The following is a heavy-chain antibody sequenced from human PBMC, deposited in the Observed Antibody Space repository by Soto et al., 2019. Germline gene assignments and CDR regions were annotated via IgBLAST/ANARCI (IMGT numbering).Heavy chain of an antibody. CDR3: VRGLFGLSLFYLDY. D-gene: IGHD3-16*01. CDR2: IIPIFGTA. CDR1: GDTFSRNA. Sequence: SVNVSCKSSGDTFSRNALNWVRQAPGQGLDCMGGIIPIFGTAIYAQNFQDRVTITADKSTSTAYMELSSLRSEDTAVYFCVRGLFGLSLFYLDYWGPGTLVTVSS. V-gene: IGHV1-69*06. J-gene: IGHJ4*02.